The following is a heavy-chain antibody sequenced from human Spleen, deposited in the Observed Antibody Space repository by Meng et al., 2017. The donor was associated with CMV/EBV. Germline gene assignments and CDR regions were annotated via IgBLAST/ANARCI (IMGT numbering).Heavy chain of an antibody. CDR2: IKSKTNGGTT. V-gene: IGHV3-15*01. D-gene: IGHD3-10*01. CDR1: GFTFSNAW. Sequence: SGFTFSNAWMSWVRQAPGKGLEWVGRIKSKTNGGTTDYAAPVKGRFTISRDDSKSTLYLQMNSLKTEDTAVYYCSTEYYYASGSPDYWGQGTLVTVSS. CDR3: STEYYYASGSPDY. J-gene: IGHJ4*02.